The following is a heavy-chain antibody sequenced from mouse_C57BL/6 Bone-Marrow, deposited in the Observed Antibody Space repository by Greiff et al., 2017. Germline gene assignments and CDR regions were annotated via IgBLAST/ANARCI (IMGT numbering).Heavy chain of an antibody. V-gene: IGHV2-6*01. CDR1: GFSLTSYG. D-gene: IGHD4-1*01. Sequence: VKLMESGPGLVAPSQSLSITCTVSGFSLTSYGVDWVRQSPGKGLEWLGVIWGVGSTNYNSDLKSRLSISKDNSKSQVFLKMNSLQTDDTAMYYCARNWDSYAMDYWGQGTSVTVSS. J-gene: IGHJ4*01. CDR3: ARNWDSYAMDY. CDR2: IWGVGST.